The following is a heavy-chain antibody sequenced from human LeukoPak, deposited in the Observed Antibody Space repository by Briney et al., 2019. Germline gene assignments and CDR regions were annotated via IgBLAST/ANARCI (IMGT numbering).Heavy chain of an antibody. Sequence: ASVKVSCKASGYTFTSYGISWVRQAPGQGLEWMGWISAYNGNTNYAQKLQDRVTMTTDTSTSTAYMELRSLRSDDTAVYYCARDLGYCSSTSCYHHYYGMDVWGQGTTVTVSS. CDR3: ARDLGYCSSTSCYHHYYGMDV. J-gene: IGHJ6*02. CDR2: ISAYNGNT. D-gene: IGHD2-2*01. CDR1: GYTFTSYG. V-gene: IGHV1-18*01.